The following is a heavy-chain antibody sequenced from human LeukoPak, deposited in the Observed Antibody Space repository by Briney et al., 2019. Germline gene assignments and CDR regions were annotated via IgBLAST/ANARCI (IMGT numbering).Heavy chain of an antibody. V-gene: IGHV3-23*01. Sequence: GGSLRLSCVASGFTFSTYAVSWVRQAPGKGLEWVSSIASSDGSTYYADSVKGRFTTSRDNSKNTLYLQMNSLRAEDTAVYYCANGGIAVTGLDYWGQGTLVTVSS. CDR1: GFTFSTYA. CDR2: IASSDGST. D-gene: IGHD6-13*01. CDR3: ANGGIAVTGLDY. J-gene: IGHJ4*02.